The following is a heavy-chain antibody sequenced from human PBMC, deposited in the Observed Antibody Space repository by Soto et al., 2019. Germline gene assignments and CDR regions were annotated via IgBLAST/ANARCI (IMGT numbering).Heavy chain of an antibody. Sequence: QEQLVESGGGVVKPGGSLRLSCTASGFSVSDYYMSWIRQAPGKGLECIAYISSSGNSIYYADSVKGRFTVSRDNAKNSLYLHMNSLTAEDTAMYYCVRDDDYGGTNNWFDPWGQGTLVTVSS. CDR2: ISSSGNSI. D-gene: IGHD4-17*01. CDR1: GFSVSDYY. V-gene: IGHV3-11*01. J-gene: IGHJ5*02. CDR3: VRDDDYGGTNNWFDP.